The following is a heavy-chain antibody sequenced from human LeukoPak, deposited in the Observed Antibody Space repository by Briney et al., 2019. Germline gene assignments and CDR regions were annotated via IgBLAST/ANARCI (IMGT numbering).Heavy chain of an antibody. J-gene: IGHJ2*01. Sequence: ASVKASCKASGYTFTSYGISWVRQAPGQGLEWMGWISAYNGNTNYAQKLQGRVTMTTDTSTSTAYMELRSLRSDDTAVYYCARAPSHSSSWLSDWYFDLWGRGTLVTVSS. CDR3: ARAPSHSSSWLSDWYFDL. CDR2: ISAYNGNT. CDR1: GYTFTSYG. D-gene: IGHD6-13*01. V-gene: IGHV1-18*01.